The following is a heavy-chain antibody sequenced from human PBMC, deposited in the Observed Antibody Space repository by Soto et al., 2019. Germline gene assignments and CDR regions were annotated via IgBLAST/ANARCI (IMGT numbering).Heavy chain of an antibody. CDR2: IYHSGST. CDR3: ARDPPPYDFWSGYYVAFDP. J-gene: IGHJ5*02. CDR1: GYSISSGYY. V-gene: IGHV4-38-2*02. Sequence: PSETLSLTCAVSGYSISSGYYWGWIRQPPGKGLEWIGSIYHSGSTYYNPSLKSRVTISVDTSKNQFSLKLSSVTAADTAVYYCARDPPPYDFWSGYYVAFDPWGQGTLVTVSS. D-gene: IGHD3-3*01.